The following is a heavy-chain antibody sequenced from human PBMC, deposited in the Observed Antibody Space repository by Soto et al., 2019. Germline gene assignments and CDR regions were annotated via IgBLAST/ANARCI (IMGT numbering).Heavy chain of an antibody. CDR3: VGGFDIYPFDY. Sequence: GGSLRLSCAASGFSFRSYGMHWVRQAPGKGLEWVAVTWVDGSTKYYADSVKGRFTISRDNSKNMLYLEMNSLRAEDTAVYYCVGGFDIYPFDYWGQGTLVTVSS. CDR2: TWVDGSTK. D-gene: IGHD5-12*01. J-gene: IGHJ4*01. V-gene: IGHV3-33*01. CDR1: GFSFRSYG.